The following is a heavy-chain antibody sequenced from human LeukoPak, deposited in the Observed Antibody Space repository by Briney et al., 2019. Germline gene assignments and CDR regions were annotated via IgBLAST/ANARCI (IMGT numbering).Heavy chain of an antibody. V-gene: IGHV4-4*02. CDR1: GGSISSSNW. Sequence: SETLSLTCAVSGGSISSSNWWSWVRQPPGKGLEWIGEIYHSGSTNYNPSLKSRVTISVDKSKNQFSLKLSSVTAADTAVYYCARRVRRAAAGLPFDYWGQGTLVTVSS. CDR3: ARRVRRAAAGLPFDY. D-gene: IGHD6-13*01. CDR2: IYHSGST. J-gene: IGHJ4*02.